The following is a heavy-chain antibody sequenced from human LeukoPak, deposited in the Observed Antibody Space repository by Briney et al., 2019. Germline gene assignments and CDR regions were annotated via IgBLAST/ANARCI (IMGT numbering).Heavy chain of an antibody. Sequence: GGSLRLSCAASGFTFDDYAMHWVRQAPGKGLEWVSGISWNSGSIGYADSVKGRFTISRVNAKNSLYLQMNSLRAEDMALYYCAKAQYSSGWYYFDYWGQGTLVTVSS. CDR1: GFTFDDYA. J-gene: IGHJ4*02. D-gene: IGHD6-19*01. V-gene: IGHV3-9*03. CDR2: ISWNSGSI. CDR3: AKAQYSSGWYYFDY.